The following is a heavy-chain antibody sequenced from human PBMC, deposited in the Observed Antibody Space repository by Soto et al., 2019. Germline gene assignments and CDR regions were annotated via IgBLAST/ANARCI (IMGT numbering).Heavy chain of an antibody. V-gene: IGHV1-3*01. CDR3: VRDQGYSSGWAFDY. CDR2: LNAGNGNT. J-gene: IGHJ4*02. CDR1: GYTFTNYA. D-gene: IGHD6-19*01. Sequence: ASVKVSCKASGYTFTNYAMHWVRQAPGQRLEWMGWLNAGNGNTKYSQNFQGRVTITRDTSATTTYMELSSLRSEDTAVYYCVRDQGYSSGWAFDYWGQGTLVTGSS.